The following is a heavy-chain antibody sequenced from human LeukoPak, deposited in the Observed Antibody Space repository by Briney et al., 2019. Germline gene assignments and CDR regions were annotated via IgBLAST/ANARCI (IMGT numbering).Heavy chain of an antibody. D-gene: IGHD3-3*01. V-gene: IGHV1-18*01. J-gene: IGHJ4*02. CDR2: ISAYNGNT. CDR3: AAVGATPFGVVMDFGD. CDR1: GYTFTSYG. Sequence: ASVKVSCKASGYTFTSYGISWVRQAPGQGLEWMGWISAYNGNTNYAQKFQERVTITRDMSTSTAYMELSSLRSEDTAVYYCAAVGATPFGVVMDFGDWGQGTLVTVSS.